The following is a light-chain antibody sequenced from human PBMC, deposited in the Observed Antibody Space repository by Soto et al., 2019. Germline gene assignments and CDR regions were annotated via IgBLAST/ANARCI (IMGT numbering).Light chain of an antibody. CDR1: SSNIGTNY. CDR3: AAWDDSLSGVL. CDR2: KDS. J-gene: IGLJ2*01. Sequence: QSVLTQPPSASGTPGQRVTISCSGSSSNIGTNYVYWYQQLPGTAPKLLIFKDSQRPSGAPDRFSGSRFGTSASLAISGLRSEDEADYYCAAWDDSLSGVLFGGGTQLTVL. V-gene: IGLV1-47*01.